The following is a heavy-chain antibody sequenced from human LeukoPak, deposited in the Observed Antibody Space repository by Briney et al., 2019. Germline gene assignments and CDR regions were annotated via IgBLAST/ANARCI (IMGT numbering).Heavy chain of an antibody. Sequence: SETLSLTCTVSGGSISSSSYYWGWIRQPPGKGLEWIGSIYYSGSTYYNPSLKSRVTISVDTSKNQFSLKLSSVTAADTAVYYCARERHSGYPSSHFDYWGQGTLVTVSS. V-gene: IGHV4-39*07. D-gene: IGHD3-22*01. CDR3: ARERHSGYPSSHFDY. CDR1: GGSISSSSYY. CDR2: IYYSGST. J-gene: IGHJ4*02.